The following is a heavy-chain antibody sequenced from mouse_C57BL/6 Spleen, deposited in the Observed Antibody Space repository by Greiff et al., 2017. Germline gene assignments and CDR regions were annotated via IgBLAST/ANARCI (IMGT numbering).Heavy chain of an antibody. D-gene: IGHD1-1*01. CDR1: GYTFTSYW. Sequence: QVQLQQPGAELVRPGSSVKLSCKASGYTFTSYWMHWVKQRPIQGLEWIGNIDPSDSETHYNQKFKDKATLTVDKSSSTAYMMLSSLTSEDSAVYYCARSRTTVVMDYWGQGTSVTVSS. CDR2: IDPSDSET. J-gene: IGHJ4*01. CDR3: ARSRTTVVMDY. V-gene: IGHV1-52*01.